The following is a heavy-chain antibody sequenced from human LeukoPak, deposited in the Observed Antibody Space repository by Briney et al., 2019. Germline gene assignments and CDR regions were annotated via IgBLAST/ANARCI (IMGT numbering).Heavy chain of an antibody. CDR2: IIPIFGIA. D-gene: IGHD6-13*01. CDR1: GGTFSSYA. Sequence: SVKVSCKASGGTFSSYAIRWVRQAPGQGLEWMGRIIPIFGIANYAQKFQGRFTITADKSTSTAYMELSSLRSEDMAVYYCARGTAGDAFDIWGERTMVTVSS. CDR3: ARGTAGDAFDI. J-gene: IGHJ3*02. V-gene: IGHV1-69*04.